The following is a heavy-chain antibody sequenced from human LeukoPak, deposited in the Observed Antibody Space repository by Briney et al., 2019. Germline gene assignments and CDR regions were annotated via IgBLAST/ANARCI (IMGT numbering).Heavy chain of an antibody. D-gene: IGHD3-22*01. Sequence: GESLKISCKGSGYSFPTYWISWVRQIPGKGLEWMGRIDCSDSYSNYSPSFKGHVTISADKSTGTAYLQWSSLKASDTALYYCARHSGSGMDVWGKGTTVTVSS. CDR1: GYSFPTYW. CDR2: IDCSDSYS. V-gene: IGHV5-10-1*01. CDR3: ARHSGSGMDV. J-gene: IGHJ6*04.